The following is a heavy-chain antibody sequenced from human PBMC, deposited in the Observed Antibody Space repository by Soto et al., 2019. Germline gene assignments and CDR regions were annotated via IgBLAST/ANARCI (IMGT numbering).Heavy chain of an antibody. CDR3: AKPSCSGGSCYTLKGGYYYGMDV. V-gene: IGHV3-23*01. CDR2: ISGSGGST. J-gene: IGHJ6*02. CDR1: GFTFSSYA. D-gene: IGHD2-15*01. Sequence: EVQLLESGGGLVQPGGSLRLSCAASGFTFSSYAMSWVRQAPGKGLEWVSAISGSGGSTYYADSVKGRFTISRDNSKNTLYLQMNSLRAEDTAVYYCAKPSCSGGSCYTLKGGYYYGMDVWGQGTTVTVSS.